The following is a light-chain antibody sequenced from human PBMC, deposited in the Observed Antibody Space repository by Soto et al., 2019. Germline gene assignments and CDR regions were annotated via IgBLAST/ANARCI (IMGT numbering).Light chain of an antibody. CDR1: MRDVGAYNL. CDR2: EVR. CDR3: FSFTPTSTHV. Sequence: SALTQPASVSGSAGQSITISCSGTMRDVGAYNLVSWYQQHPGTAPKLIIYEVRNRPSGISSRFSGSRSGNTASLTISGLQPDDEAEYCGFSFTPTSTHVFGTGPNATV. J-gene: IGLJ1*01. V-gene: IGLV2-14*01.